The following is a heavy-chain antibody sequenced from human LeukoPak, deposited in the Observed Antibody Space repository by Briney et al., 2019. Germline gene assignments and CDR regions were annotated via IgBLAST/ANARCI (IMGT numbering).Heavy chain of an antibody. Sequence: PPGGSLRLSCAASGFTFSSYWMSWVRQAPGKGLEWVAVISYDGSNKYYADSVKGRFTISRDNSKNTLYLQMNSLRAEDTAVYYCARFPPRGSGYSDYWGQGTLVTVSS. CDR2: ISYDGSNK. CDR3: ARFPPRGSGYSDY. D-gene: IGHD3-22*01. J-gene: IGHJ4*02. CDR1: GFTFSSYW. V-gene: IGHV3-30*03.